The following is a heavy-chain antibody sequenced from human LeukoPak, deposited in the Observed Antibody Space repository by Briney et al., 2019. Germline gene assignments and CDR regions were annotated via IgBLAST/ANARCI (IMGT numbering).Heavy chain of an antibody. CDR3: ARLSSSWYQDWYFDL. CDR1: GGSISNYD. CDR2: IYTSGST. J-gene: IGHJ2*01. D-gene: IGHD6-13*01. Sequence: PSETLSLTCTVSGGSISNYDWSWIRQPAGKGLEWIGRIYTSGSTDYNPSLKSRVTMSEDTSKKQFSLKLSSVTAADTAVYYCARLSSSWYQDWYFDLWGRGTLVTVSS. V-gene: IGHV4-4*07.